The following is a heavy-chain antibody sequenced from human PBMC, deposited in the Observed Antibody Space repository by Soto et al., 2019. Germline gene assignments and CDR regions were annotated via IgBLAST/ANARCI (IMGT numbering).Heavy chain of an antibody. CDR1: GFTFSSYS. Sequence: PGGSLRLSCAASGFTFSSYSMNWVRQAPGKGLEWVSYISSSSSTIYYADSVKGRFTISRDNAKNSLYLQMNSLRAEDTAVYYCARDYYYDSSGYYRIENSPDDAFDIWGQGTMVTVSS. CDR3: ARDYYYDSSGYYRIENSPDDAFDI. V-gene: IGHV3-48*01. D-gene: IGHD3-22*01. J-gene: IGHJ3*02. CDR2: ISSSSSTI.